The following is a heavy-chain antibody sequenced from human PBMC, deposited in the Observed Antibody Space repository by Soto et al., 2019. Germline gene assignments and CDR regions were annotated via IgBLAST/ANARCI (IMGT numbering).Heavy chain of an antibody. J-gene: IGHJ4*02. CDR1: RGSISSGGYY. Sequence: SETLTLTCPVSRGSISSGGYYWSWVRQQPGKGLEWIGYIYYSGSAFYNPSLRSRVTMSVDTSKNQFSLTLSSVTAADTAVYYGARTGTSGSCPCDSWGQGGQVSVSS. D-gene: IGHD2-15*01. CDR3: ARTGTSGSCPCDS. CDR2: IYYSGSA. V-gene: IGHV4-31*03.